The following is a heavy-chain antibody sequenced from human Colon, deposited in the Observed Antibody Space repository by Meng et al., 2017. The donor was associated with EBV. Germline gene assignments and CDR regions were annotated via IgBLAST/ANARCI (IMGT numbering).Heavy chain of an antibody. CDR2: IQYTDST. CDR1: GGPSTSSDYY. Sequence: PGLWTPSNALPLTRTVAGGPSTSSDYYWGWIRQPPRKGLEWIRNIQYTDSTSYNPSLKSRVTISEDTSKNQFSLKMTSVTAADTAVYYCARDGGRDGDSNYWGQGTLVTVSS. CDR3: ARDGGRDGDSNY. J-gene: IGHJ4*02. D-gene: IGHD4-17*01. V-gene: IGHV4-39*07.